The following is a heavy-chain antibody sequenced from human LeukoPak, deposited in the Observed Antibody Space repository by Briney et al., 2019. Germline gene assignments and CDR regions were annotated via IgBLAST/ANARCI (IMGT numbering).Heavy chain of an antibody. Sequence: GSLRLSCAASGFTFSSYGMHWVRQAPGKGLEWVAFIRYDGSNKYYADSVKGRFTISRDNSKNTLYLQMNSLRAEDTAVYYCARESYCGGDCYGPFDYWGQGTLVTVSS. CDR2: IRYDGSNK. V-gene: IGHV3-30*02. J-gene: IGHJ4*02. D-gene: IGHD2-21*02. CDR1: GFTFSSYG. CDR3: ARESYCGGDCYGPFDY.